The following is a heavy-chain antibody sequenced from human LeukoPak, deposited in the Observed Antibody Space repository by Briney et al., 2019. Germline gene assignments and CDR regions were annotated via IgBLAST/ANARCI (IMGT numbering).Heavy chain of an antibody. CDR3: AREGSKWELQGSDLYYFDY. V-gene: IGHV3-7*01. J-gene: IGHJ4*02. Sequence: SGGSLRLSCAASGFTFSSYWMSWVRQAPGKGLEWVANIKQDGSEKYYVDSVKGRFTTSRDNAKNSLYLQMNSLRAEDTAVYYCAREGSKWELQGSDLYYFDYWGQGTLVTVSS. D-gene: IGHD1-26*01. CDR1: GFTFSSYW. CDR2: IKQDGSEK.